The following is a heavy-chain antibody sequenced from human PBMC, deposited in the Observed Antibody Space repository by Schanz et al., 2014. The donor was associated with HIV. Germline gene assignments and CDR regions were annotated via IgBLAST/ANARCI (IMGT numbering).Heavy chain of an antibody. V-gene: IGHV3-7*03. CDR2: IKLDGSEK. CDR3: AQMGAFAAFEI. J-gene: IGHJ3*02. Sequence: EGQLVESGGGLVQPGGSLRLSCAASGFTFKTYWMSWVRQAPGKGLEWLANIKLDGSEKYYVDSVKGRFTISRDNTKNSLYLQMNSLRAEDAAVYYCAQMGAFAAFEIWGHGTVVTVSS. CDR1: GFTFKTYW. D-gene: IGHD3-16*01.